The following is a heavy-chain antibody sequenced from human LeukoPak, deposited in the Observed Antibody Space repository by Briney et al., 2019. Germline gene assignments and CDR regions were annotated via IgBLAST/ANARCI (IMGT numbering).Heavy chain of an antibody. Sequence: SETLSLTCTVSGGSISSYYWSWIRQPPGKGLEWIGYIYYSGSTNYKPSLKSRVTISVETSKNQFSLKLSSVTAADTAVYYCARVIVGVTTYYYYMDVWGKGTTVTASS. CDR2: IYYSGST. J-gene: IGHJ6*03. CDR3: ARVIVGVTTYYYYMDV. D-gene: IGHD1-26*01. CDR1: GGSISSYY. V-gene: IGHV4-59*12.